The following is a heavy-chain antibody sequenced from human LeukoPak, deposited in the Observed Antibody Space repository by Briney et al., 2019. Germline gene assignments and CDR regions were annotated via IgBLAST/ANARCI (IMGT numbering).Heavy chain of an antibody. J-gene: IGHJ6*03. CDR1: GGSISSYY. D-gene: IGHD3-10*01. CDR3: AKDWSYQGNYYNMEV. CDR2: IYTSGST. Sequence: SETLSLTCTVSGGSISSYYWSWIRQPAGKGLEWIGRIYTSGSTNYNPSLKSRVTMSVDTSKNQFSLKLSSVTAADTAVYYCAKDWSYQGNYYNMEVWGKGTTVTIS. V-gene: IGHV4-4*07.